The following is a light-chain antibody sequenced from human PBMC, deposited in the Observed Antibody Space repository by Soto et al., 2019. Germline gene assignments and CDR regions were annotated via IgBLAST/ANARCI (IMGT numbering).Light chain of an antibody. V-gene: IGKV4-1*01. J-gene: IGKJ1*01. Sequence: DIVMTQSPDSLSVSLGERATINCKSSWSVLYTSNNKNFLAWYQQKPGQPPKLLIYWASVRESGVPDRFRGSGSGTDFTLTISNLQAEDVAVYYCQQYYSTPWTFGQGTKVEIK. CDR3: QQYYSTPWT. CDR2: WAS. CDR1: WSVLYTSNNKNF.